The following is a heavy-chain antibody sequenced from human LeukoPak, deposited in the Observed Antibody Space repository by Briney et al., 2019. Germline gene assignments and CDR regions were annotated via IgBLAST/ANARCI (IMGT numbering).Heavy chain of an antibody. CDR1: GFTFSSYA. CDR2: ISGSGGST. J-gene: IGHJ4*02. Sequence: GGSLRLSCAASGFTFSSYAMSWVRQAPGKGLEWVSAISGSGGSTYYADSVKGRFTISRDNSKNTQYLQMNSLRAEDTAVYYCAKVYSSSWFSPFDYWGQGTLVTVSS. CDR3: AKVYSSSWFSPFDY. V-gene: IGHV3-23*01. D-gene: IGHD6-13*01.